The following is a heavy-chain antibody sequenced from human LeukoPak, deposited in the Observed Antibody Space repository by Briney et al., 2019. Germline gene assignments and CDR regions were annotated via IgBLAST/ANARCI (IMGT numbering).Heavy chain of an antibody. J-gene: IGHJ4*02. CDR3: AKDGYYGTRVLSYFDY. D-gene: IGHD4/OR15-4a*01. CDR1: VFTFSSYG. CDR2: ISYDGSNK. Sequence: LGRSLRLSSASSVFTFSSYGVHWVRRAPGKGMEWVGVISYDGSNKYYADSVKGRFTISRDDSKNTLYLQMNSLRAEDTAVYYCAKDGYYGTRVLSYFDYWGWGNLVTVSS. V-gene: IGHV3-30*18.